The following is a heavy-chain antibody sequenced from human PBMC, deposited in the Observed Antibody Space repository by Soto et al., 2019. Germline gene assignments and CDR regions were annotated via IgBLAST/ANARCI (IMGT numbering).Heavy chain of an antibody. V-gene: IGHV4-59*01. CDR2: IYYSGST. CDR3: ARELSGYDSGFDY. D-gene: IGHD5-12*01. Sequence: SETLSLTCTVSGGSISSYYWSWIRQPPGKGLEWIGYIYYSGSTNYNPSLKSRVTISVDTSKNQFSLKLSSVTAAATAVYYCARELSGYDSGFDYWGQGTLVTVSS. J-gene: IGHJ4*02. CDR1: GGSISSYY.